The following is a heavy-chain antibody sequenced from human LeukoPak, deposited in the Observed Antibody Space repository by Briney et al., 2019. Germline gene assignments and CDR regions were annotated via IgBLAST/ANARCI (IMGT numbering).Heavy chain of an antibody. J-gene: IGHJ4*02. CDR2: IFPSGGEI. CDR3: ARDSGAAAGNDY. D-gene: IGHD6-13*01. V-gene: IGHV3-23*01. Sequence: GGSLRLSCAASGFTFSTFAMIWVRQPPGKGLEWVSSIFPSGGEIHYADSVKGRFTISRDNAKNTLYLQMNSLRAEDTAVYYCARDSGAAAGNDYWGQGTLVTVSS. CDR1: GFTFSTFA.